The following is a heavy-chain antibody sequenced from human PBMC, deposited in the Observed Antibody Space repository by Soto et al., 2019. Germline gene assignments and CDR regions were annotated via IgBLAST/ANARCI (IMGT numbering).Heavy chain of an antibody. Sequence: ASVKLSCKASAGTFSSYAISWVRQAPGQGLEWMGGIIPIFGTANYAQKFQGRVTITADESTSTAYMELSSLRSEDTAVYYCARPTRYYYDSSGQSAWFDPWGQGTLVTVSS. J-gene: IGHJ5*02. V-gene: IGHV1-69*13. D-gene: IGHD3-22*01. CDR1: AGTFSSYA. CDR2: IIPIFGTA. CDR3: ARPTRYYYDSSGQSAWFDP.